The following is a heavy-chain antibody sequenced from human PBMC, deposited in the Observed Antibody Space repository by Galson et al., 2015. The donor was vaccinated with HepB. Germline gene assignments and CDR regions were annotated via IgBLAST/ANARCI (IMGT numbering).Heavy chain of an antibody. D-gene: IGHD3-10*01. J-gene: IGHJ6*03. V-gene: IGHV4-31*03. CDR1: GGSISSGGYY. CDR3: ARRFYGSGSYAYYYYMDV. CDR2: IYYSGST. Sequence: LSLTCTVSGGSISSGGYYWSWIRQHPGKGLEWIGYIYYSGSTYYNPSLKSRVTISVDTSKNQFSLKLSSVTAADTAVYYCARRFYGSGSYAYYYYMDVWSKGTTVTVSS.